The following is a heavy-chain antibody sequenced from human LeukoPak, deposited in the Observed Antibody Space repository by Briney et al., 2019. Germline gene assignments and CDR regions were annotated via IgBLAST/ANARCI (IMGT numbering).Heavy chain of an antibody. CDR1: GFTFTSYW. Sequence: PGGSLSLSCAASGFTFTSYWMSWVRQAPGKGLEWVSTVTGGAVATYYADSVRGRHTISRDNSKNTLYLQMNSLRAEDTAVYYCARDSPLKGYNSGWATNSFDFWGQGTLVTVSS. CDR2: VTGGAVAT. J-gene: IGHJ4*02. D-gene: IGHD6-19*01. V-gene: IGHV3-23*01. CDR3: ARDSPLKGYNSGWATNSFDF.